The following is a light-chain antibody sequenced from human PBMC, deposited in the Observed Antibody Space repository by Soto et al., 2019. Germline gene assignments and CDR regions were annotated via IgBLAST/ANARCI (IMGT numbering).Light chain of an antibody. J-gene: IGLJ3*02. CDR1: SSNIGNNH. Sequence: QSALTQPPSVSAAPGQKVTVSCSGSSSNIGNNHVSWYQHLPGTAPKVLIYDNNKRPSRIPDRFSGSKSATSATLDITGLQTGDEADYYCGSWDRSLRGWVFGGGTKLTVL. V-gene: IGLV1-51*01. CDR2: DNN. CDR3: GSWDRSLRGWV.